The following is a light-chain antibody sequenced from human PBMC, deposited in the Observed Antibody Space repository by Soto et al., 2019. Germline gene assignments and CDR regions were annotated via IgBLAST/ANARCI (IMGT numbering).Light chain of an antibody. Sequence: QSVLTQPASVSGSPGQSITLSCTGTSSDVGGYNYVSWYQQHPGKAPKLMIYDVSNRPSGVSNRFSGSKSGNTASLTISGLQAEDEADDYCSSYTSSSTLLYVFGTGTKLTVL. V-gene: IGLV2-14*01. CDR3: SSYTSSSTLLYV. CDR2: DVS. J-gene: IGLJ1*01. CDR1: SSDVGGYNY.